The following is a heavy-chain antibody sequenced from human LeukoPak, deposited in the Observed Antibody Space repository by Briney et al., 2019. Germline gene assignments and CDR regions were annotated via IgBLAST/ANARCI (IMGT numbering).Heavy chain of an antibody. D-gene: IGHD1-26*01. CDR2: INHSGST. Sequence: SETLSLTCAVYGGSFSGYYWSWIRQPPGKGLEWMGEINHSGSTNYNPSLKSRVTISVDTSKNQFSLKLSSVTAADTAVYYCARGKAGARFDYWGQGTLVTVSS. J-gene: IGHJ4*02. V-gene: IGHV4-34*01. CDR1: GGSFSGYY. CDR3: ARGKAGARFDY.